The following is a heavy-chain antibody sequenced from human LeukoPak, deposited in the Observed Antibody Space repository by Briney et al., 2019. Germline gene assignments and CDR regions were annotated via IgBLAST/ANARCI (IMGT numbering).Heavy chain of an antibody. V-gene: IGHV3-23*01. Sequence: GGSLRLSCAASGFTFSSYAMSWVRQAPGKGLEWVSDISGSGRGGSTYYAGSVKGRFTISRDNAKNSLYLQMNSLRAEDTAVYYCARDRYDYYDSSGQYYFDYWGQGTLVTVSS. CDR2: ISGSGRGGST. CDR1: GFTFSSYA. J-gene: IGHJ4*02. D-gene: IGHD3-22*01. CDR3: ARDRYDYYDSSGQYYFDY.